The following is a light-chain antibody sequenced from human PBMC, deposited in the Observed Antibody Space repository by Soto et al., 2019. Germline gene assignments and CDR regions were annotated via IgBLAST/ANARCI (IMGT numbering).Light chain of an antibody. CDR2: DVT. J-gene: IGLJ1*01. CDR1: SSDFGGYNY. CDR3: SSYTTSNTRQIV. V-gene: IGLV2-14*03. Sequence: QSVLTHPASVSGFPVKSITISCTGTSSDFGGYNYVSWYQHHPGKAPKLIIYDVTNRPSGVSNPFSGSKSGNTASLTISGLQPEDEADYYCSSYTTSNTRQIVFGTGTKVTVL.